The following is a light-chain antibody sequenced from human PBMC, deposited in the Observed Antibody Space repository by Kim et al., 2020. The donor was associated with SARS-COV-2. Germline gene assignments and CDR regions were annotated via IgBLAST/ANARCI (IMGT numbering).Light chain of an antibody. J-gene: IGLJ3*02. Sequence: QSELTQPPSASGTPGQRVTISCSGSSSNIGSNYVYWYQQLPGTAPKLLIYRNNQRPSGVPDRFSGSKSGTSASLAISGLRSEDEADYYCAAWDDSLSGLNWVFGGGTQLTVL. CDR2: RNN. CDR1: SSNIGSNY. V-gene: IGLV1-47*01. CDR3: AAWDDSLSGLNWV.